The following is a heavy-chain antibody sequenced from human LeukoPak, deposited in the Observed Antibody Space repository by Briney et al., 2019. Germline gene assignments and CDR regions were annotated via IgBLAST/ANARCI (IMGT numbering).Heavy chain of an antibody. CDR1: GFTFSSYS. V-gene: IGHV3-21*01. CDR3: ARGAAAGPKIFDY. CDR2: ISSSSSYI. Sequence: GGSLRLSCAASGFTFSSYSMNWVRQAPGKGLEWVSSISSSSSYIYYADSVKGRFTISRDNAKNSLYLQMSSLRAEDTAVYYCARGAAAGPKIFDYWGQGTLVTVSS. J-gene: IGHJ4*02. D-gene: IGHD6-13*01.